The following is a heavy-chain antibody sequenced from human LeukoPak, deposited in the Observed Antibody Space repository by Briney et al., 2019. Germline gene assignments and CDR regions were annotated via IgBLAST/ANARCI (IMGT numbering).Heavy chain of an antibody. V-gene: IGHV4-59*01. J-gene: IGHJ4*02. Sequence: SETLSLTCTVSGGSISSSYWSWIRQPPGKGLEWIGYIYYSGSTSYSPSLKSRVTISLDTSKNQFSLKLSSVTAADTAVYYCARGPKGHFDYWGQGTLVTVSS. CDR2: IYYSGST. CDR1: GGSISSSY. CDR3: ARGPKGHFDY.